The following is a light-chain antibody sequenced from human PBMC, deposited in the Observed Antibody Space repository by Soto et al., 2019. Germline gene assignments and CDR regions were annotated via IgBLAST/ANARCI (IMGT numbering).Light chain of an antibody. J-gene: IGLJ3*02. V-gene: IGLV3-21*02. CDR2: DDG. CDR1: NIGSQS. Sequence: SYELPQPPSVSVAPGQTARITCGGNNIGSQSVHWYQQRPGQAPVLVVYDDGDRPSGIPERFSGSNSGNTATLTISRVEAGDEADYYWQVWDNNRDPVVGGGTKLTVL. CDR3: QVWDNNRDPV.